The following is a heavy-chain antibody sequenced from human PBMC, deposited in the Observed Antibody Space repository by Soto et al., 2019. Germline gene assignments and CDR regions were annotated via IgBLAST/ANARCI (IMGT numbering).Heavy chain of an antibody. J-gene: IGHJ6*02. CDR2: INHSGST. V-gene: IGHV4-34*01. CDR3: ARVTGRYYYGMDV. CDR1: GGSFSGYY. Sequence: QVQLQQWGAGLLKPSETLSLTCAVYGGSFSGYYWSWIRQPPGKGLEWIGEINHSGSTNYNPSLKSRVTISVDTSKNQFSLKLSSVTAADTAVYYCARVTGRYYYGMDVWGQGTKVTLSS.